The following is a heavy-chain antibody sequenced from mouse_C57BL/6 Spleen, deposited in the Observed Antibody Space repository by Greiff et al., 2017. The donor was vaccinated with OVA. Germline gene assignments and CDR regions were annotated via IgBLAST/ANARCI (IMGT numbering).Heavy chain of an antibody. CDR1: GYTFTSYW. D-gene: IGHD1-1*01. V-gene: IGHV1-59*01. Sequence: VQLQQPGAELVRPGTSVKLSCKASGYTFTSYWMHWVKQRPGQGLEWIGVIDPSDSYTNYNQKFKGKATLTVDTSSSTAYMQLSSLTSEDSAVYYCAKYYGSSYGGFDYWGQGTTLTVSS. CDR3: AKYYGSSYGGFDY. CDR2: IDPSDSYT. J-gene: IGHJ2*01.